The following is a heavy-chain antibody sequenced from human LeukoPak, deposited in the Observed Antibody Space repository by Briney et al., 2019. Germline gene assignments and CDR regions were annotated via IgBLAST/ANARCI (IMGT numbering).Heavy chain of an antibody. J-gene: IGHJ4*02. Sequence: PGRSLRLSCAASGFTFSNAWMSWVRQAPGKGLEWVGRIKSKTDGGTTDYAAPVKGRFTISRDDSKNTLYLQMNSLKTEDTAVYYCTILDTYYYDSSGYYSLDYWGQGTLVTVSS. CDR1: GFTFSNAW. V-gene: IGHV3-15*01. CDR3: TILDTYYYDSSGYYSLDY. D-gene: IGHD3-22*01. CDR2: IKSKTDGGTT.